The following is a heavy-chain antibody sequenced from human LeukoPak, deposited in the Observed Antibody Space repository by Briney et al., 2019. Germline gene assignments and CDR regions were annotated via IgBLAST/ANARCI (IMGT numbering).Heavy chain of an antibody. CDR3: ARGSPHGDPLDY. CDR2: SNPNSGDT. D-gene: IGHD4-17*01. J-gene: IGHJ4*02. CDR1: GYTFIGNY. Sequence: ASVKVSCKASGYTFIGNYMHWVRQAPGQGREWMGWSNPNSGDTNYTQNFQGRVTMTRDTSISTAYMELSRLRSDDTAVYYCARGSPHGDPLDYWGQGTLVTVSS. V-gene: IGHV1-2*02.